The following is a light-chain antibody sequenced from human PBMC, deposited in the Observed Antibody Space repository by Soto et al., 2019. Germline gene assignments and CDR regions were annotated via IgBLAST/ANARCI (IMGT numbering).Light chain of an antibody. CDR1: SSDVGAYNY. Sequence: QSVLTQPASVSGSPRQSITISCTGTSSDVGAYNYVSWFQHHPGKAPKLMIYDVTNRPSGVSNRFSGSKSGNTASLTISGLQPEDEADYYCSSYTTTNTRYVFGTGTKLTVL. CDR2: DVT. J-gene: IGLJ1*01. CDR3: SSYTTTNTRYV. V-gene: IGLV2-14*03.